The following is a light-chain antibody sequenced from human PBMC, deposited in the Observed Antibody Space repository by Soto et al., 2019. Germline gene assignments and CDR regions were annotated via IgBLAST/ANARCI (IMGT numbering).Light chain of an antibody. CDR1: SRDVGGYNY. J-gene: IGLJ1*01. V-gene: IGLV2-11*01. CDR3: CSSAGRYTYV. CDR2: DVS. Sequence: QSARSQPRSVSGSPGHSFTISCTGTSRDVGGYNYVSWYQQHPGKAPKLMIYDVSKRPSGVPDRFSGSKSGNTASLTISGLQAEDEADYYCCSSAGRYTYVFGTGTKVTVL.